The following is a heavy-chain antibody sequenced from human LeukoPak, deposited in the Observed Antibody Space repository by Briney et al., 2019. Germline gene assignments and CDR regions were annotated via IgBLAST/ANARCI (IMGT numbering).Heavy chain of an antibody. CDR3: AREDFWSGYSLHY. D-gene: IGHD3-3*01. CDR1: GFTFSSYW. V-gene: IGHV3-7*01. J-gene: IGHJ4*02. CDR2: IKQDGSEK. Sequence: PGGSLRLSCAASGFTFSSYWMSWVRQAPGKGLEWVANIKQDGSEKHYVDSVKGRFTISRDNAKNSLYLQMNSLRAEDTAVYYCAREDFWSGYSLHYWGQGTLVTVSS.